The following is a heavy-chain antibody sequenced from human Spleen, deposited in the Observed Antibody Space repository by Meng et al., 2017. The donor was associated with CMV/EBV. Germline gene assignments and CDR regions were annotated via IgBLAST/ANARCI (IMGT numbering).Heavy chain of an antibody. D-gene: IGHD1-26*01. J-gene: IGHJ4*02. CDR1: GFTFSSYT. CDR3: ARDIGGGATPGFDF. Sequence: LSLTCAASGFTFSSYTMHWVRQAPGKGLAWVSSISIGSTSIFYADSVKGRFTISRDNAKNSLFLQMNSLKVEDTAVYYCARDIGGGATPGFDFWGQGILVTVSS. CDR2: ISIGSTSI. V-gene: IGHV3-21*01.